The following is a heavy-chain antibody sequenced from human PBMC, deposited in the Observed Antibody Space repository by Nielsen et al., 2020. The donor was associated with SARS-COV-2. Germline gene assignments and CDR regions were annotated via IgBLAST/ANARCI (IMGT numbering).Heavy chain of an antibody. V-gene: IGHV3-7*03. Sequence: GGSLRLSCAASGFTFSSYWMSWVRQAPGKGLEWVANIKQDGSEKYYVDSVKGRFTISRDNAKNSLYLQMNSLRAEDTAVYYCARGPHVVVVAATAYYYYYGMDVWGQGTTVTVSS. CDR1: GFTFSSYW. CDR2: IKQDGSEK. D-gene: IGHD2-15*01. CDR3: ARGPHVVVVAATAYYYYYGMDV. J-gene: IGHJ6*02.